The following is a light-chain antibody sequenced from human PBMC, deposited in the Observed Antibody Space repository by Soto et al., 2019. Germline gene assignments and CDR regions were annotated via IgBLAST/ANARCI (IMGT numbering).Light chain of an antibody. CDR2: EVS. CDR1: SSDVGGYNY. Sequence: QSALTQPPSASGSPGQSVTISCTGTSSDVGGYNYVSWYQLHPGKAPKLMIYEVSKRPSGVPDRFSGSKSGNTASLTVSGLQAEDEADYYCSSYAGSSNLVFGGGTKLTVL. CDR3: SSYAGSSNLV. V-gene: IGLV2-8*01. J-gene: IGLJ2*01.